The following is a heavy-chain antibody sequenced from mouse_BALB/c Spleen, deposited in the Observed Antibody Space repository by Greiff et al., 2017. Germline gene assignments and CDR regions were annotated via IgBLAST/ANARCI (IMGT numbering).Heavy chain of an antibody. CDR1: GFTFSSFG. J-gene: IGHJ3*01. CDR2: ISSGSSTI. Sequence: EVQLVESGGGLVQPGGSRKLSCAASGFTFSSFGMHWVRQAPEKGLEWVAYISSGSSTIYYADTVKGRFTISRDNPKNTLFLQMTSLRSEDTAMYYCARPRFAYWGQGTLVTVSA. CDR3: ARPRFAY. V-gene: IGHV5-17*02.